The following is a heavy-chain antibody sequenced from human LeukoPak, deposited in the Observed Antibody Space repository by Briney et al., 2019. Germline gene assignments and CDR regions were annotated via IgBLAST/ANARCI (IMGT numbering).Heavy chain of an antibody. J-gene: IGHJ3*02. V-gene: IGHV4-34*01. Sequence: SETLSLTCAVSGGSFSGYYWSWIRQPPGKGLEWIGEINHSGSTNYNPSLKSRVTISVDTSKNRFSLKLSSVTAADTAVYYCARGSNRGIAAARKAFDIWGQGTMVTVSS. CDR3: ARGSNRGIAAARKAFDI. D-gene: IGHD6-13*01. CDR1: GGSFSGYY. CDR2: INHSGST.